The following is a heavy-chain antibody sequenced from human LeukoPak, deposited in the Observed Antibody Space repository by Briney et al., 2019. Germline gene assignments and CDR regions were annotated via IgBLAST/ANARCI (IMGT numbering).Heavy chain of an antibody. Sequence: PGGSLRLSCAASGFTLSSYWMHWVRQAPGKGLVWVSRINSDGSSTSYADSVKGRFTISRDNAKNTLYLQMNSLRAEDTAVYYCARDAYGDYVVDYWGQGILVTVSS. V-gene: IGHV3-74*01. J-gene: IGHJ4*02. CDR1: GFTLSSYW. CDR3: ARDAYGDYVVDY. D-gene: IGHD4-17*01. CDR2: INSDGSST.